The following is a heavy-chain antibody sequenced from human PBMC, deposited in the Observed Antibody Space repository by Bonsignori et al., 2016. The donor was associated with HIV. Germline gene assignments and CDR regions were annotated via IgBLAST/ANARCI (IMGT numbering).Heavy chain of an antibody. J-gene: IGHJ3*02. CDR2: SNPTSGVK. Sequence: QLAESGGGLEQAGGVRETLLCGLWGPLRTLSLNWIRQAPGKGLEWVSYSNPTSGVKFYADSVKGRFTISRDNAKNSMDLQMNNLRAEDTAMYYCTRAIDYVDAFDIWGQGTMVTVS. D-gene: IGHD4-17*01. V-gene: IGHV3-48*01. CDR3: TRAIDYVDAFDI. CDR1: GPLRTLS.